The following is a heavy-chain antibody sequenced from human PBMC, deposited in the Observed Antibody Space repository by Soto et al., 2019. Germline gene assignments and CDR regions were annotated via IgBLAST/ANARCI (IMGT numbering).Heavy chain of an antibody. D-gene: IGHD3-3*01. CDR3: ASRGVSTRTFDY. CDR2: IYPSDSDT. J-gene: IGHJ4*02. CDR1: GYNFAGYW. Sequence: GESLKISCKGSGYNFAGYWIAWVRQMPGKGLELMGIIYPSDSDTRYRPSFQGQVTISADKSISSAYLQWSSLRASDTAMYYCASRGVSTRTFDYWGQGPPVTVYS. V-gene: IGHV5-51*01.